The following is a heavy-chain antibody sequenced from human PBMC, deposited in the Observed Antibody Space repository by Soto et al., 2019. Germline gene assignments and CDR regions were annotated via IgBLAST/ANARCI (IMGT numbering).Heavy chain of an antibody. J-gene: IGHJ6*02. CDR3: ARVLVAYYYYGMDV. CDR2: IIPIFGTA. D-gene: IGHD2-15*01. Sequence: ASVKVSCKASGGTFSSYAISWVLQAPGQGLEWMGGIIPIFGTANYAQKFQGRVTITADESTSTAYMELSSLRSEDTAVYYCARVLVAYYYYGMDVWGQGTTVTVSS. V-gene: IGHV1-69*13. CDR1: GGTFSSYA.